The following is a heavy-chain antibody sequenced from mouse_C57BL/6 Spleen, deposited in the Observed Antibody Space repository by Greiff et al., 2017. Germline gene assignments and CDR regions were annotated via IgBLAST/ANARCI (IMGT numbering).Heavy chain of an antibody. J-gene: IGHJ4*01. D-gene: IGHD1-1*01. Sequence: QVQLQQSGAELVKPGASVKMSCKASGYTFTTYPIEWMKQNHGKSLEWIGNFHPYNDDTKYNEKFKGKATLTVEKSSSPVYLELSRLTSDDSAVYYCARGPYYYGSDYAMDYWGQGTSVTVSS. V-gene: IGHV1-47*01. CDR2: FHPYNDDT. CDR1: GYTFTTYP. CDR3: ARGPYYYGSDYAMDY.